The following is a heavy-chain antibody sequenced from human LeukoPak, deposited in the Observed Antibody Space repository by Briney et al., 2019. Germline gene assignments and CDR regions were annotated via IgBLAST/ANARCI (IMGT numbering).Heavy chain of an antibody. CDR3: ARHRNAAGLYYYYMDV. V-gene: IGHV4-34*01. Sequence: PSETLSLTCAVYGGSFSDYYWTWIRQPPGKRLEWIGEIYHSGSTNYNPSLKSRVTISVDTSKNQFSLKLSSVTAADTAVYYCARHRNAAGLYYYYMDVWGKGTTVTVSS. CDR2: IYHSGST. CDR1: GGSFSDYY. J-gene: IGHJ6*03. D-gene: IGHD1-1*01.